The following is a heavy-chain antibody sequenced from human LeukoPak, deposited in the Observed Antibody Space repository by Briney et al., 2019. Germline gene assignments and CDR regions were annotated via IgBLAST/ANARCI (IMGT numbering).Heavy chain of an antibody. J-gene: IGHJ4*02. Sequence: KASETLSLTCAVYGGSFSGYYWSWIRQPPGKGLEWIGEINHSGSTNYNPSLKSRVTISVDTSKNQFSLKLSSVAAADTAVYYCARGLQYYGDYVSWGQGTLVTVSS. V-gene: IGHV4-34*01. CDR2: INHSGST. CDR1: GGSFSGYY. CDR3: ARGLQYYGDYVS. D-gene: IGHD4-17*01.